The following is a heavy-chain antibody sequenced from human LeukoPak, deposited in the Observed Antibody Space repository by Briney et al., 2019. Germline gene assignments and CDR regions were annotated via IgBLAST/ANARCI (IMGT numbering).Heavy chain of an antibody. CDR3: ASSEYYYDSSGYYHRYAFDI. J-gene: IGHJ3*02. CDR1: GYTFTSYG. Sequence: ASVKVSCKASGYTFTSYGISWVRQAPGQGLEWMGWISAYNGNTNYAQKLQGRDTMTTDTSTSTAYMELRSLRSDDTAVYYCASSEYYYDSSGYYHRYAFDIWGQGTMVTVSS. D-gene: IGHD3-22*01. CDR2: ISAYNGNT. V-gene: IGHV1-18*01.